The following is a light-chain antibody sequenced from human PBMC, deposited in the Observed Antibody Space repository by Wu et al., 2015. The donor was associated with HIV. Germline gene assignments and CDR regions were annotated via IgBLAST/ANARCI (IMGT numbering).Light chain of an antibody. J-gene: IGKJ1*01. V-gene: IGKV3-20*01. CDR2: GAS. Sequence: EIVLTQSPGTLSLSPGERATLSCWASQSVSSSYLAWYQQKPGQAPRLLIHGASSRATDIPDRISGSGSGTDFTLTISRLEPEDFAVYYCQQYGSSPWTFGQGTKVKSN. CDR3: QQYGSSPWT. CDR1: QSVSSSY.